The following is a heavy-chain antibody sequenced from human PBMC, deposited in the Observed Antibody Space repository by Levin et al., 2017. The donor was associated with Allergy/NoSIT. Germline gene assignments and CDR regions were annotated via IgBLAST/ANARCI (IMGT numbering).Heavy chain of an antibody. D-gene: IGHD2-2*01. CDR1: GGSISSGDYY. V-gene: IGHV4-30-4*01. J-gene: IGHJ5*02. Sequence: PSQTLSLTCTVSGGSISSGDYYWSWIRQPPGKGLEWIGYIYYSGSTYYNPSLKSRVTISVDTSKNQFSLKLSSVTAADTAVYYCAREGLLGYCSSTSCYTNWFDPWGQGTLVTVSS. CDR2: IYYSGST. CDR3: AREGLLGYCSSTSCYTNWFDP.